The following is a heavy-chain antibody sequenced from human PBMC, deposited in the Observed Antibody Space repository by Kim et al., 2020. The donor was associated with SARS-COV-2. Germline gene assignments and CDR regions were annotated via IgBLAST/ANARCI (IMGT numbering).Heavy chain of an antibody. D-gene: IGHD3-10*01. Sequence: AGSVKGRFNTSSDNSKHTLYLGMNSLGAEDTAVYYCAKLGHTMVRGMNDYWGQGTLVTVSS. CDR3: AKLGHTMVRGMNDY. J-gene: IGHJ4*02. V-gene: IGHV3-30*02.